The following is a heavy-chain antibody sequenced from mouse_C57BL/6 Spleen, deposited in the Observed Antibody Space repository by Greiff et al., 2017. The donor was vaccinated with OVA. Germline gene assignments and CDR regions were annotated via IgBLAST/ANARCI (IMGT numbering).Heavy chain of an antibody. V-gene: IGHV5-4*03. J-gene: IGHJ3*01. D-gene: IGHD2-4*01. CDR2: ISDGGSYT. Sequence: EVMLVESGGGLVKPGGSLKLSCAASGFTFSSYAMSWVRQTPEKRLEWVATISDGGSYTYYPDNVKGRFTISGDNAKNNLYLQMSHLKSEDTAMYYCARGYDYDAWFAYWGQGTLVTVSA. CDR1: GFTFSSYA. CDR3: ARGYDYDAWFAY.